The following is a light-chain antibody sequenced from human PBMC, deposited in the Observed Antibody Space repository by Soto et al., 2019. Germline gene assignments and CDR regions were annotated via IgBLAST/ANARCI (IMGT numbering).Light chain of an antibody. CDR2: SNY. CDR1: SSNIGSNT. Sequence: QPVLTQAPSASGTPGQRVTISCSGSSSNIGSNTVSWYQQLPGTAPKLLIYSNYQRPAGVPDRFSGSKSGTSASLAISGLQSEDEADYYCAAWDDSLKGWVFGGGTKLTVL. V-gene: IGLV1-44*01. J-gene: IGLJ3*02. CDR3: AAWDDSLKGWV.